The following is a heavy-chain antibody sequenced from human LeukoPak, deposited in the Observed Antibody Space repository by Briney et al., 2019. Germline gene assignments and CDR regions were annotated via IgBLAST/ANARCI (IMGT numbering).Heavy chain of an antibody. D-gene: IGHD1-14*01. V-gene: IGHV1-3*01. Sequence: ASVEVSCKTSGNTFSSNIINWVRQAPGQRLDWMGWINAGNGNTKYSEKFQGRVTITRDTSASTVYMELSSLRSEDTAVYYCARERPTTTAFHVWGQGTMVTVSP. CDR1: GNTFSSNI. CDR3: ARERPTTTAFHV. CDR2: INAGNGNT. J-gene: IGHJ3*01.